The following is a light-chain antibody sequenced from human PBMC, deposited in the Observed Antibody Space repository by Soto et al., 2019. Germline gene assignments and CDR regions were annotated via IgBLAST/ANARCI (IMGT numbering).Light chain of an antibody. CDR2: EVS. J-gene: IGLJ2*01. V-gene: IGLV2-8*01. Sequence: QSVLTQPPSASGSPGQSVTISCTGTSSDVGGYNYVSWYQQHPGKAPKLMIYEVSERPSGVPDRFSGSKSGNTAPLTVSGLQSEDEADYYCSSYAGSNNLGVFGGRTKLTV. CDR1: SSDVGGYNY. CDR3: SSYAGSNNLGV.